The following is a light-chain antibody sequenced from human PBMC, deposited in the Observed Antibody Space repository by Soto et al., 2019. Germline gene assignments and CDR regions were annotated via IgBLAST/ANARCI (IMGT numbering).Light chain of an antibody. CDR3: SSYAGSNNFFYV. J-gene: IGLJ1*01. Sequence: QSALTQPPSASGSPGQSVTISCTGTSSDVGAYNYVSWYQQHPGKAPKLMIYEVSKRPSGVPDRFSGSKSGNTASLTVSGLQAEDEADYDCSSYAGSNNFFYVLGTGTKLTVL. V-gene: IGLV2-8*01. CDR1: SSDVGAYNY. CDR2: EVS.